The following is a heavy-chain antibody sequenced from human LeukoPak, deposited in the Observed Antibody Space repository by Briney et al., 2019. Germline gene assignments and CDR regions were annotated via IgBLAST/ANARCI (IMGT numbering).Heavy chain of an antibody. J-gene: IGHJ4*02. Sequence: ASVKVSCKVSGYTFTDYYMHWVPQAPGKGLEWMGLVDPEDGETIYAEKFQGRVTITADTSTDTAYMELSSLRSEDTAVYYCATLDQSRTADYWGQGTLVTVSS. CDR1: GYTFTDYY. CDR2: VDPEDGET. CDR3: ATLDQSRTADY. V-gene: IGHV1-69-2*01. D-gene: IGHD1-14*01.